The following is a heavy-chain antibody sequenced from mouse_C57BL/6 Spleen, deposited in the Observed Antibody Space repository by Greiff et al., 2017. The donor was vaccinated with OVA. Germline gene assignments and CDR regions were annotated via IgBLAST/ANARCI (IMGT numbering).Heavy chain of an antibody. D-gene: IGHD1-1*01. CDR2: IGPSDSYT. J-gene: IGHJ4*01. CDR3: ARSPTVVADYAMDY. Sequence: QVQLQQPGAELVRPGTSVKLSCKASGYTFTSYWMNGVKQRPGQGREWIGVIGPSDSYTHYNQTFKGKATLTIDTSSNTAYMPLSNLTSEDSAVYYSARSPTVVADYAMDYWGQGTSVTVSS. CDR1: GYTFTSYW. V-gene: IGHV1-59*01.